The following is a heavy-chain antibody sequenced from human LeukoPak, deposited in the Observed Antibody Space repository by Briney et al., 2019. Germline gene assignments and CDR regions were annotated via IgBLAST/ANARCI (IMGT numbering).Heavy chain of an antibody. Sequence: SETLSLTCTVSGGSISNYYRSWIRQPPGKGLEWIGYIYYSGSTNYNPSLKSRVAISVDTSKNQFSLKLSSVTAADTAVYYCARAYCSGGSCYSKYFDYWGQGTLVTVSS. D-gene: IGHD2-15*01. V-gene: IGHV4-59*01. CDR3: ARAYCSGGSCYSKYFDY. CDR1: GGSISNYY. CDR2: IYYSGST. J-gene: IGHJ4*02.